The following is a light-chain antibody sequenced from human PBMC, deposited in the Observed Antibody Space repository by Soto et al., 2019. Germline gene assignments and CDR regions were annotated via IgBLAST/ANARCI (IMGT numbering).Light chain of an antibody. V-gene: IGKV3-20*01. CDR1: QSVSSSY. CDR3: QQYGSSRT. J-gene: IGKJ1*01. CDR2: GAS. Sequence: IVLTQSPLTLSLSPGERATLSCRASQSVSSSYLAWYQQKPGQAPRLLIYGASSRATGIPDRFSGSGSGTDFTLTISRLEPEDFAVYYCQQYGSSRTFGQGTKVDIK.